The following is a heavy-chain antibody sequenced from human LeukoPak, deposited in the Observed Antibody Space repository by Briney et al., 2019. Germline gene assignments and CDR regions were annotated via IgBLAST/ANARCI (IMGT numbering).Heavy chain of an antibody. CDR2: IYPGDSDT. V-gene: IGHV5-51*01. CDR3: ARVLIRGDEIDY. J-gene: IGHJ4*02. Sequence: GESLQISCKGSGYRFTSYWIAWVRQMPGKGLEWMGIIYPGDSDTRYSPSFQGQVTISADKSISTAYLQWSSLKASGTAMYYCARVLIRGDEIDYWGQGTLVTVSS. CDR1: GYRFTSYW. D-gene: IGHD2-21*01.